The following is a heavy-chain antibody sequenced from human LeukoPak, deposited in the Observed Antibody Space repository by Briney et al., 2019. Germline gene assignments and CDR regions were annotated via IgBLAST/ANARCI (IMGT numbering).Heavy chain of an antibody. V-gene: IGHV3-20*04. CDR3: ARSGDYVPYYYYYMDV. CDR2: INWNGGST. D-gene: IGHD4-17*01. J-gene: IGHJ6*03. CDR1: GFTFDDYG. Sequence: PGGSLRLSCAASGFTFDDYGMSWVRHAPGKGLEWVSGINWNGGSTGYADSVKGRFTISRDNAKNSLYLQMNSLRAEDTALYYCARSGDYVPYYYYYMDVWGKGTTVTVSS.